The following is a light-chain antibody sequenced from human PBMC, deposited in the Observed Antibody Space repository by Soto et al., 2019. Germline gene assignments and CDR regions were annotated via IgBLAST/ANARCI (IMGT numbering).Light chain of an antibody. V-gene: IGKV1-5*01. CDR2: EAA. CDR3: QQYNSYPLT. Sequence: DIPMTQSPSTLSASVGETVTISCRASQNIYKWLAWYQQKPQQAPKVLIFEAAGLESGVSSRFRGSGSGTEFTLTISSLQPDDLATYYCQQYNSYPLTFGGGTKVEL. J-gene: IGKJ4*01. CDR1: QNIYKW.